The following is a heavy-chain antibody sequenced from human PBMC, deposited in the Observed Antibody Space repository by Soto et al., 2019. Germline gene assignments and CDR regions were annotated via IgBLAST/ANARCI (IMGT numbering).Heavy chain of an antibody. D-gene: IGHD4-17*01. V-gene: IGHV3-33*03. CDR3: ARGQGDDDGYYLDY. Sequence: QVHLVESGGGVVQPGGSLRLSCTASGFTFSIYGMHWVRQAPGKGLEWVAVIWFDGSDREYADSAKGRFTTARNNSKNTMYLQKNSLRAEDTAAYYCARGQGDDDGYYLDYWGRGTPVTVSS. CDR1: GFTFSIYG. CDR2: IWFDGSDR. J-gene: IGHJ4*02.